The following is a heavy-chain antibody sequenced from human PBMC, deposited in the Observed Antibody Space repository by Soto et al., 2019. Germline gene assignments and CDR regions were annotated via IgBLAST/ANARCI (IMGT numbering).Heavy chain of an antibody. V-gene: IGHV2-5*01. Sequence: SGPTLVNPTQTLTLACIFSGFSLRTSGVGVGWIRQPPGKALEWLGFIYWNDDKRYSPSLKSRLTITKDTSKNQVVLTMTNMEPVESATYYCAKRVSSGWYGRFVLRGPGTRITISS. D-gene: IGHD6-19*01. CDR3: AKRVSSGWYGRFVL. J-gene: IGHJ5*02. CDR1: GFSLRTSGVG. CDR2: IYWNDDK.